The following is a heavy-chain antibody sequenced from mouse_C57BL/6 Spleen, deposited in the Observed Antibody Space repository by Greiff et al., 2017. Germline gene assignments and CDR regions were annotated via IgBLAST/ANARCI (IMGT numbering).Heavy chain of an antibody. CDR1: GYTFTDYN. CDR2: INPNNGGT. CDR3: ARVGDGPDYFDY. D-gene: IGHD2-3*01. J-gene: IGHJ2*01. V-gene: IGHV1-18*01. Sequence: VHVKQSGPELVKPGASVKIPCKASGYTFTDYNMDWVKQSHGKSLEWIGDINPNNGGTIYNQKFKGKATLTVDKSSSTAYMELRSLTSEDTAVYYCARVGDGPDYFDYWGQGTTLTVSS.